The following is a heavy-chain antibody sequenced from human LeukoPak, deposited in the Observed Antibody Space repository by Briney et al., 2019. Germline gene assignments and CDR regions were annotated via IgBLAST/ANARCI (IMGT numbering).Heavy chain of an antibody. CDR1: GGSIISYY. D-gene: IGHD6-25*01. V-gene: IGHV4-59*08. CDR2: IYYSGST. Sequence: PSGALSLTCTVSGGSIISYYWSWIRQPPGKGLEWIGYIYYSGSTNYNPSLKSRVTISVDTSKNQFSLKLSSVTAADTAVYYCARRGTGAAFDYWGQGTLVTVSS. CDR3: ARRGTGAAFDY. J-gene: IGHJ4*02.